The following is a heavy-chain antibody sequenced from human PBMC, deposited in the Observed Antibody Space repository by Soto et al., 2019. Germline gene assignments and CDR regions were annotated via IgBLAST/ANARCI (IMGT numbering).Heavy chain of an antibody. CDR3: ARDSSDWNYGPHSNWFDP. J-gene: IGHJ5*02. CDR2: ISSSGSTI. D-gene: IGHD1-7*01. CDR1: GFTFSDYY. Sequence: GGSLRLSCAASGFTFSDYYMSWIRQAPGKGLEWVSYISSSGSTIYYADSVKGRFTISRDNAKNSLYLQMNSLRAEDTAVYYCARDSSDWNYGPHSNWFDPWGQGTLVTVSS. V-gene: IGHV3-11*01.